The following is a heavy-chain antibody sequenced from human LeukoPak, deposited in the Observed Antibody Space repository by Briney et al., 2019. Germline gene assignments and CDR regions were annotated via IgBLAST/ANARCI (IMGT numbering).Heavy chain of an antibody. D-gene: IGHD5-24*01. CDR3: AKDDVEMATITHFDY. CDR1: GFTFSSYA. Sequence: GGSLRLSCAASGFTFSSYAMSWVRQAPGKGLEWVSAIRGSGGSTYYADSVKGRFTISRDNSKNTLYLQMNSLRAEDTAVYYCAKDDVEMATITHFDYWGPGTLVTISS. CDR2: IRGSGGST. J-gene: IGHJ4*02. V-gene: IGHV3-23*01.